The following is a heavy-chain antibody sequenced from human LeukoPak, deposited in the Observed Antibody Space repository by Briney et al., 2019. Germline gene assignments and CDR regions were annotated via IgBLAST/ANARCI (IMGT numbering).Heavy chain of an antibody. Sequence: SETLSLTCTVSGGSISSYYWSWIRQPPGKGLEWIGYIYYSGSTNYNPSLKSRVTISVDTSKNQFSLKLSSVTAADTAVYYCARDWEVGAPRGDAFDIWGQGTMVTVSS. CDR2: IYYSGST. CDR1: GGSISSYY. V-gene: IGHV4-59*12. D-gene: IGHD1-26*01. CDR3: ARDWEVGAPRGDAFDI. J-gene: IGHJ3*02.